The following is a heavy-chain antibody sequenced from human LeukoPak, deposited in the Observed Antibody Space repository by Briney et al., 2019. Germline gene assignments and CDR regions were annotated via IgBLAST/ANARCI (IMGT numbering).Heavy chain of an antibody. CDR1: GYTFTSYY. CDR2: ISPSHGST. V-gene: IGHV1-46*01. J-gene: IGHJ2*01. CDR3: ARGYYYDSSGYGRYFDL. Sequence: GASVKVSCKTSGYTFTSYYIHWVRQAPGQGLEWMGIISPSHGSTTYAQKFQGRVTMTRDTSTSTVYMELSSLRSEDTAVYYCARGYYYDSSGYGRYFDLWGRGTLVTVSS. D-gene: IGHD3-22*01.